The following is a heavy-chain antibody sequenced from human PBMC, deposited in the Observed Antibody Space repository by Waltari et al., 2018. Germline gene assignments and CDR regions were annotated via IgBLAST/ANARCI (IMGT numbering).Heavy chain of an antibody. CDR1: GGSISSYY. J-gene: IGHJ3*02. CDR3: ARAEVVVVPAAMILDAFDI. V-gene: IGHV4-59*01. D-gene: IGHD2-2*01. CDR2: IYYSGST. Sequence: QVQLQESGPGLVKPSETLSLTCTVSGGSISSYYWSWIRQPPGKGLEWIGYIYYSGSTNYNPALKSRVTISVDTSKNQFSLKLSSVTAADTAVYYCARAEVVVVPAAMILDAFDIWGQGTMVTVSS.